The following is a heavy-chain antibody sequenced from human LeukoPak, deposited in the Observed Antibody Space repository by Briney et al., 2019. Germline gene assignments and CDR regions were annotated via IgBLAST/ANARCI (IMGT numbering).Heavy chain of an antibody. CDR3: ARAWATDYFDY. Sequence: PSETLSLTCTVSGGSISSYYWSWIRQPPGKGLEWIGYMYYSGTINYNPSLKSRVTISVDTSKNQFSLKLSSVTAADTAMYYCARAWATDYFDYWGQRTLVTVSS. J-gene: IGHJ4*02. CDR2: MYYSGTI. CDR1: GGSISSYY. V-gene: IGHV4-59*01.